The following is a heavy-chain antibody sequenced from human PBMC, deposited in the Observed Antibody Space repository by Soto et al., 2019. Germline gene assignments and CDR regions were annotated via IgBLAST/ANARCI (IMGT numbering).Heavy chain of an antibody. D-gene: IGHD1-26*01. CDR1: ADSISSYY. J-gene: IGHJ3*02. CDR2: IYRSGRA. Sequence: QVQLQESGPGLLKPSETLSLTCTVSADSISSYYWSWIRQPPGKGLEWIGYIYRSGRANYNPSLQSRLTISEDTSKNQISLNLRSGTAADTAVYYCARDAPYLLDAFEMWGQGTVVTVSS. V-gene: IGHV4-59*01. CDR3: ARDAPYLLDAFEM.